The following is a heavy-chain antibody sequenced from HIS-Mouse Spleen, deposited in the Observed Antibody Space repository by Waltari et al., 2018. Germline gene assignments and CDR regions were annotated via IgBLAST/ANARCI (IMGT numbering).Heavy chain of an antibody. V-gene: IGHV2-26*01. CDR3: ARIKLYSGYDYFDY. Sequence: QVTLKESGPVLVKPTETLTLTCTVSGFSLSNARMGVSWIRQPPGKALEWLEHIFSNDEKSYSTSLKSRLTISKDTSKSQVVLTMTNMDPVETATYYCARIKLYSGYDYFDYWGQGTLVTVSS. CDR1: GFSLSNARMG. J-gene: IGHJ4*02. D-gene: IGHD5-12*01. CDR2: IFSNDEK.